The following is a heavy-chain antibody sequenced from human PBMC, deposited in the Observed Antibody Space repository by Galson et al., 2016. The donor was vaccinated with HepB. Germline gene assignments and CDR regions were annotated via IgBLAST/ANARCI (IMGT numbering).Heavy chain of an antibody. V-gene: IGHV3-33*01. CDR1: GFTFSAYA. CDR2: IWYAGSNT. D-gene: IGHD3-10*01. Sequence: SLRLSCAASGFTFSAYAMHWVRRAPGKGLEWVAVIWYAGSNTYYADSVKGRFTISRDNSKQTRYLQMNSLEADASAVYYCARGGPFGEFPNWFDPWGQGTLVTVSS. CDR3: ARGGPFGEFPNWFDP. J-gene: IGHJ5*02.